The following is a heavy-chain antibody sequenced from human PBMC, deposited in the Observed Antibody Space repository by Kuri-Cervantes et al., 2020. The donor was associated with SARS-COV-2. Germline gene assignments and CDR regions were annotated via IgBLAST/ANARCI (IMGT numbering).Heavy chain of an antibody. J-gene: IGHJ6*02. CDR1: GYTFTSYA. CDR2: INAGNGNT. CDR3: ARGGLLGPAVGYYGMDV. V-gene: IGHV1-3*01. Sequence: ASVKVSCKASGYTFTSYAMNWVRQAPGQGLEWMGWINAGNGNTKYSQKFQGRVTITRDTSASTAYMELSSLRSEDTAVYYCARGGLLGPAVGYYGMDVWGQGTTVTVSS. D-gene: IGHD1-26*01.